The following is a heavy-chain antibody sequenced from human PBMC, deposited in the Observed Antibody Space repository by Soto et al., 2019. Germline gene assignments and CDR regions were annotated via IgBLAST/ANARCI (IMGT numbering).Heavy chain of an antibody. Sequence: EVQLVESGGGLVKPGGSLRLSCAASGFTFSSYSMNWVRQAPGKGLEWVSSISSSSSYIYYADSVKGRFTIARDNANNSPYLQMNSMRAEATAVYYCAREGYGDYPHPLDYWGQGTLVTVSS. CDR2: ISSSSSYI. CDR3: AREGYGDYPHPLDY. V-gene: IGHV3-21*01. CDR1: GFTFSSYS. D-gene: IGHD4-17*01. J-gene: IGHJ4*02.